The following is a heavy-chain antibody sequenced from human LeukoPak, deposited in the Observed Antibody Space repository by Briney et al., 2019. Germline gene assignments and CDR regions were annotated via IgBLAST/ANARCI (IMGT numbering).Heavy chain of an antibody. V-gene: IGHV1-69*06. D-gene: IGHD3-22*01. CDR1: GYTFTSYG. CDR3: ARDAGTMIEYYFDY. J-gene: IGHJ4*02. CDR2: IIPIFGTA. Sequence: SVKVSCKASGYTFTSYGISWVRQAPGQGLEWMGGIIPIFGTANYAQKFQGRVTITADKSTSTAYMELSSLRSEDTAVYYCARDAGTMIEYYFDYWGQGTLVTVSS.